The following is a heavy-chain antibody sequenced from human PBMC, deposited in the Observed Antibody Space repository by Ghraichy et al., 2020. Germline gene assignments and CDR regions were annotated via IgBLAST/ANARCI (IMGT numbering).Heavy chain of an antibody. CDR1: GFSFSDYS. D-gene: IGHD6-6*01. Sequence: GGSLRLSCETSGFSFSDYSMNWVRQAPGRGLEWVSSFISSTYTYYPDSLKGRFTVSIDYTKNSMYLQMNNLGAEDTAVYYCTRAPHETRVVDYWGQGTLVTVSS. J-gene: IGHJ4*02. CDR3: TRAPHETRVVDY. CDR2: FISSTYT. V-gene: IGHV3-21*01.